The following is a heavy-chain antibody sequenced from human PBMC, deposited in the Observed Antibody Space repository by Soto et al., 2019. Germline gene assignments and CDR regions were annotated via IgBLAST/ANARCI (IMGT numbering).Heavy chain of an antibody. J-gene: IGHJ4*02. D-gene: IGHD2-15*01. V-gene: IGHV4-59*01. Sequence: PEKLSLTCTVSGGSMSSYYWTWIRQPPGKGLEWIGFIHYGGGTVYNPALRSRVTVTVETSKKQFSLNLSSVTAADTAVYYCVCAGLVVAAATFSEFGVQGAL. CDR2: IHYGGGT. CDR3: VCAGLVVAAATFSEF. CDR1: GGSMSSYY.